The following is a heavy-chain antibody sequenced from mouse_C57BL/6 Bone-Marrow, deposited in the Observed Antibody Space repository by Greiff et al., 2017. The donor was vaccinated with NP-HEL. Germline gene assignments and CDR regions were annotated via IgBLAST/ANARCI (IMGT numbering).Heavy chain of an antibody. CDR1: GYTFTDYY. CDR2: INPNNGGT. J-gene: IGHJ4*01. V-gene: IGHV1-26*01. CDR3: ARWGPKAMDY. Sequence: EVQLQQSGPELVKPGASVKISCKASGYTFTDYYMNWVKQSHGKSLEWIGDINPNNGGTSYNQKFKGNATLTVDKSSSTAYMELRSLTSEDSAVYYCARWGPKAMDYWGQGTSVTVSA.